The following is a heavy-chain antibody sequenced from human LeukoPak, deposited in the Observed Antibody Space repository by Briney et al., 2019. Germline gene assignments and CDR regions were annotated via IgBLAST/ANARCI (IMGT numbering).Heavy chain of an antibody. CDR3: AGGYSYAPY. CDR2: VNTDVSRT. D-gene: IGHD5-18*01. J-gene: IGHJ4*02. V-gene: IGHV3-74*01. Sequence: GGSLRLSCAASGFIFSNYWMHCVRQALGKGLLWVSRVNTDVSRTTYTDSVKGRFTTSRDNAKNTVYLQMNSLRAEDTAVYYCAGGYSYAPYWGQGTLVTVSS. CDR1: GFIFSNYW.